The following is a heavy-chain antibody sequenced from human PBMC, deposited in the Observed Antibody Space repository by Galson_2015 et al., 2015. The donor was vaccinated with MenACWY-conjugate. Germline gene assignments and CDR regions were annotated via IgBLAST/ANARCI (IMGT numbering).Heavy chain of an antibody. D-gene: IGHD6-19*01. V-gene: IGHV3-48*03. J-gene: IGHJ4*02. Sequence: SLRLSCAASAFTFSSFEMNWVRQAPGKGLEWVSYISSSGTTIYYSDSVKGRFTISRDNAKNSLYLQMNSLRAGDTAVYYCARLAVPGLNWGQGTLVTVSS. CDR2: ISSSGTTI. CDR1: AFTFSSFE. CDR3: ARLAVPGLN.